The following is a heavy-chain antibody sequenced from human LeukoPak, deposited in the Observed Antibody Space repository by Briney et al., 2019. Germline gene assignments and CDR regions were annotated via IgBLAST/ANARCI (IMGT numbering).Heavy chain of an antibody. J-gene: IGHJ4*02. CDR3: ARDRIAVAGRAFDY. CDR1: GYTFSSYW. CDR2: INSHGSST. D-gene: IGHD6-19*01. Sequence: PGGSLRLSCAASGYTFSSYWMHWVRQAPGKGLVWVSRINSHGSSTSYADSVKGRFTISRDNAKNTLYLQMNSLRAEDTAVYYCARDRIAVAGRAFDYWGQGTLVTVSS. V-gene: IGHV3-74*01.